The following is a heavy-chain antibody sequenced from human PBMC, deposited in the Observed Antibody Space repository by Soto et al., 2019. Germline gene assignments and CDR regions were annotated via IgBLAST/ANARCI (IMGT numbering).Heavy chain of an antibody. CDR1: GFTFSSYG. J-gene: IGHJ4*02. V-gene: IGHV3-33*01. D-gene: IGHD4-4*01. CDR3: ARERPSQTTVNLPTVKWAGGPFDY. Sequence: QVQLVESGGGVVQPGRSLRLSCAASGFTFSSYGMHWVRQAPGKGLEWVAVIWYDGSNKYYADSVKGRFTISRDNSKNTLYLQMNSLRAEDTAVYYCARERPSQTTVNLPTVKWAGGPFDYWGQGTLVTVSS. CDR2: IWYDGSNK.